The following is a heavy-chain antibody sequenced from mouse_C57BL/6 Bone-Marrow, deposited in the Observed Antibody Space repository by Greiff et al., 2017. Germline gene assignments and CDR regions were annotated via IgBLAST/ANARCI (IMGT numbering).Heavy chain of an antibody. CDR2: IYPGSGST. V-gene: IGHV1-55*01. CDR3: ARPYYGNYWYFDV. D-gene: IGHD2-10*01. Sequence: VQLQQSGAELVKPGASVMMSCKASGYTFTSYWITWVKQRPGQGLEWIGDIYPGSGSTNYNEKFKSKATLTVDTSSSTAYMQLSSLTSEDSAVYYCARPYYGNYWYFDVWGTGTTVTVSS. J-gene: IGHJ1*03. CDR1: GYTFTSYW.